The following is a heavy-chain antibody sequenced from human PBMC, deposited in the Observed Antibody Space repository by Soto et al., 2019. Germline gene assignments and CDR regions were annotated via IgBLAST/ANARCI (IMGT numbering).Heavy chain of an antibody. J-gene: IGHJ6*02. D-gene: IGHD1-26*01. CDR2: IGDGGDT. CDR3: ARANSRAGAYYYYYGMDV. V-gene: IGHV3-13*01. CDR1: GFSFISYD. Sequence: PGGSLRLSCAASGFSFISYDMHWVRQPTGRGLEWVASIGDGGDTHYSGSVKGRFTISRENAKNSLYLQVNSLRVGDTAVYYCARANSRAGAYYYYYGMDVWGQGNTVTVSS.